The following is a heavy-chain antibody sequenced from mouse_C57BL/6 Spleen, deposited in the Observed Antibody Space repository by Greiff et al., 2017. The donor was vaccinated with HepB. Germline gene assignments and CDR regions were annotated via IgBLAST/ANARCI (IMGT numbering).Heavy chain of an antibody. CDR2: ISDGGSYT. J-gene: IGHJ1*03. Sequence: DVQLQESGGGLVKPGGSLKLSCAASGFTFSSYAMSWVRQTPEKRLEWVATISDGGSYTYYPDNVKGRFTIFRDNAKNNLYLQMSHLKSEDTAMYYCARDYYGSSYWYFDVWGTGTTVTVSS. D-gene: IGHD1-1*01. V-gene: IGHV5-4*01. CDR3: ARDYYGSSYWYFDV. CDR1: GFTFSSYA.